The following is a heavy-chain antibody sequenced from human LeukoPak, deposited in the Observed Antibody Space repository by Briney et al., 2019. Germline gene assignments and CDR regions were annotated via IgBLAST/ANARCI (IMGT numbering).Heavy chain of an antibody. V-gene: IGHV4-34*01. CDR3: ARDLWDYGTDY. CDR1: GGSLSGYY. D-gene: IGHD4-17*01. Sequence: SETLSLTYAVYGGSLSGYYWSWIRQPPGKGLEWIGEINHSGSTNYNPSLKSRVTISVDTSKNQFSLKLSSVTAADTAVYYCARDLWDYGTDYWGQGTLVTVSS. CDR2: INHSGST. J-gene: IGHJ4*02.